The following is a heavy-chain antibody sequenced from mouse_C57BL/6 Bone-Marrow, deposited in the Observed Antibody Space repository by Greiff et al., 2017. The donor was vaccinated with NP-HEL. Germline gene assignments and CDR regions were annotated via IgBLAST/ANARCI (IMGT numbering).Heavy chain of an antibody. CDR3: ARRAYYGNYSFAY. D-gene: IGHD2-10*01. CDR1: GFTFSDYG. J-gene: IGHJ3*01. Sequence: EVKLVESEGGLVKPGGSLKLSCAASGFTFSDYGMHWVRQAPEKGLEWVAYISSGSSTIYYADTVKGRFTISRDNAKNTLFLQMTSLRSEDTAMYYCARRAYYGNYSFAYWGQGTLVTVSA. CDR2: ISSGSSTI. V-gene: IGHV5-17*01.